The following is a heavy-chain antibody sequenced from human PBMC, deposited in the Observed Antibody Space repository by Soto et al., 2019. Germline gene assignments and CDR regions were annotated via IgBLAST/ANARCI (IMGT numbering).Heavy chain of an antibody. J-gene: IGHJ4*02. Sequence: EVQLVESGGGLVKPGGSLRLSCVASGFTFSRYSINWFRQAPGKGLVWVSSISSGGNTKSYANSVKGRFTISRDNAKNSLYLEMNSLRPEETAVYYCARVAYWGQGTLVTVSS. CDR2: ISSGGNTK. CDR1: GFTFSRYS. CDR3: ARVAY. V-gene: IGHV3-21*06.